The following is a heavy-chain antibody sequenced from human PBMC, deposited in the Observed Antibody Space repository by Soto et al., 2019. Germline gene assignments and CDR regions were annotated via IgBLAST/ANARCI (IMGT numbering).Heavy chain of an antibody. V-gene: IGHV3-33*01. CDR1: GFTFSSYG. J-gene: IGHJ4*02. D-gene: IGHD1-26*01. CDR3: ARDEIGGATALDY. Sequence: GGSLRLSCAASGFTFSSYGMHWVRQAPGKGLEWVAVIWYDGSNKYYADSVKGRFTISRDNSKNTLYLQMNSLRAEDTAVYYCARDEIGGATALDYWGQGTLVTVSS. CDR2: IWYDGSNK.